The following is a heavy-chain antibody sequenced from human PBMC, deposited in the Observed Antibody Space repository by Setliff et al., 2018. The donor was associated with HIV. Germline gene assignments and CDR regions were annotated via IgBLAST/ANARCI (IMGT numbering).Heavy chain of an antibody. D-gene: IGHD2-8*01. CDR2: IYSGGST. CDR3: ARSRPRSMDFYMDV. CDR1: GGSIGGYY. V-gene: IGHV4-4*08. J-gene: IGHJ6*03. Sequence: LSLTCTVSGGSIGGYYWSWIRQPPGTGLEWLGCIYSGGSTNYNPSLESRVTISLDTSKNQFSLRLTSVTAADTAVYYCARSRPRSMDFYMDVWGKGTTVTVSS.